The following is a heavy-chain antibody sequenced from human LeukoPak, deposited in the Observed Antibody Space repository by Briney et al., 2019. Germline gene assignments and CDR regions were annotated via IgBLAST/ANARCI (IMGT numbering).Heavy chain of an antibody. J-gene: IGHJ6*03. CDR2: ISTSSSYI. Sequence: KSGGSLRLSCAASGFTFSKYNMNWVRQAPGKGLEWVSSISTSSSYIYQADSVKGRFTVSRDNAKNSLYLQVNSLRAEDTAVYYCAELGITMIGGVWGKGTTVTISS. CDR1: GFTFSKYN. CDR3: AELGITMIGGV. D-gene: IGHD3-10*02. V-gene: IGHV3-21*01.